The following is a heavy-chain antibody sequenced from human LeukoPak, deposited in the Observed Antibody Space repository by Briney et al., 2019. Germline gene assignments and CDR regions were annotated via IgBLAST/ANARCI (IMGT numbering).Heavy chain of an antibody. Sequence: GGSLRLSCAASGFTFSSYGMHWVRQAPGKGLEWVAFIRYDGSNKYYADSVKGRFTISRDNSKNTLYLQMNSLRAEDTALYYCARAGLAGTRAFDIWGQGTMVTVSS. J-gene: IGHJ3*02. D-gene: IGHD1-7*01. V-gene: IGHV3-30*02. CDR3: ARAGLAGTRAFDI. CDR2: IRYDGSNK. CDR1: GFTFSSYG.